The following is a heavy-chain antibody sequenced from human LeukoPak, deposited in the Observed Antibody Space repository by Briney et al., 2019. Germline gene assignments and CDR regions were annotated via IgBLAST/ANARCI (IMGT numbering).Heavy chain of an antibody. CDR2: IYYSGST. CDR1: GGSISSYY. D-gene: IGHD4-11*01. J-gene: IGHJ4*02. CDR3: ARVSTTPGNAMFDY. V-gene: IGHV4-59*12. Sequence: SETLSLTCTVSGGSISSYYWSWIRQPPGKGLEWIGSIYYSGSTYYNPSLKSRVTLSVDTSKNQFSLKLSSVTAADTAVYYCARVSTTPGNAMFDYWGQGTLVTVSS.